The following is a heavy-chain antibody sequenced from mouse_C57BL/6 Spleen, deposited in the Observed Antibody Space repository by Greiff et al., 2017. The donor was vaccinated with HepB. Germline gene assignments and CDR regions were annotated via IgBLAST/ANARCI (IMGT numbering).Heavy chain of an antibody. J-gene: IGHJ2*01. D-gene: IGHD1-1*01. V-gene: IGHV1-55*01. CDR2: IYPGSGST. CDR1: GYTFTSYW. CDR3: ARKVYGSSYDY. Sequence: QVQLQQPGAELVKPGASVKMSCKASGYTFTSYWITWVKQRPGQGLEWIGDIYPGSGSTNYNEKFKSKATLTVDTSSSTAYMQRSSLTSEDSAVYYCARKVYGSSYDYWGQGTTLTVSS.